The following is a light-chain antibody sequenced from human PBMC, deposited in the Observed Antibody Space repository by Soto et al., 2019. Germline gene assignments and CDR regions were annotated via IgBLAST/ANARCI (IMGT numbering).Light chain of an antibody. Sequence: QSVLTQPPSVSGAPGQRVTISCTGSSSNIGAGYDVHWYQQLPGTAPKLLIYGNSNRPSGVPARLSGSKSGTSASLAITGLQAEDEADEYCQSYDSSRSGYVFGTGTKLTVL. CDR1: SSNIGAGYD. J-gene: IGLJ1*01. CDR3: QSYDSSRSGYV. V-gene: IGLV1-40*01. CDR2: GNS.